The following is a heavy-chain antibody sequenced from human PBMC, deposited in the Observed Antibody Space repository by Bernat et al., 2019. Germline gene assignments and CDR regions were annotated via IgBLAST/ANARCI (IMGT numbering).Heavy chain of an antibody. V-gene: IGHV4-59*08. CDR1: GGSISSYY. CDR3: ARNVRHPYYYYGMDV. Sequence: QVQLQESGPGLVKPSETLSLTCTVSGGSISSYYWSWIRQPPGKGLEWIGYIYYSGSTNYNPSLKSRVTISVDTSKNQFSLKLSSVTAADTAVYYCARNVRHPYYYYGMDVWGQGTTVTVSS. J-gene: IGHJ6*02. CDR2: IYYSGST.